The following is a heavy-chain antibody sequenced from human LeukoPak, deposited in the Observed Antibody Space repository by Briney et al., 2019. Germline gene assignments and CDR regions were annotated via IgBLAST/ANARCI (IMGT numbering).Heavy chain of an antibody. CDR2: IYTSGTT. J-gene: IGHJ6*03. D-gene: IGHD6-6*01. CDR1: GGSVRRGNYY. V-gene: IGHV4-61*02. Sequence: SETLSLTCTVSGGSVRRGNYYWTWIRQPAGSGLEWIGRIYTSGTTDYNPSLRTRVTISVDASRNQFSLNLSPVTAADTAVYYCARWSGSVTARNYYYYYMDVWGEGTTVTVSS. CDR3: ARWSGSVTARNYYYYYMDV.